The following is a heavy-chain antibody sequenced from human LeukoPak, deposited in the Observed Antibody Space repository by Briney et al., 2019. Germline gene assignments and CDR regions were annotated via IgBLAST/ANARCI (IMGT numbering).Heavy chain of an antibody. V-gene: IGHV4-30-4*08. CDR2: IYYSGST. CDR3: ARDSEGIVGARGEAFDI. D-gene: IGHD1-26*01. CDR1: GGSISSGDYY. J-gene: IGHJ3*02. Sequence: SETLSLTCTVSGGSISSGDYYWSWIRQPPGKGLEWIGYIYYSGSTYYNPSLKSRVTISVDTSKNQFSLKLSSVTAADTAVYYCARDSEGIVGARGEAFDIWGQGTMVTVSS.